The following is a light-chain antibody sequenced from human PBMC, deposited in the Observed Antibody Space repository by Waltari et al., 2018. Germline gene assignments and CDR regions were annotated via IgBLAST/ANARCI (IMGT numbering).Light chain of an antibody. V-gene: IGLV3-25*03. Sequence: YELTQPPSVSVSPGQTAKITCPGEALPKQYAHWYKQTPGQAPVVVMSKDNERPSGIPERFSGSTSGTIVTLTITGVQAEDEADYYCQSADSSGTYWVFGGGTKLTVL. CDR1: ALPKQY. CDR3: QSADSSGTYWV. CDR2: KDN. J-gene: IGLJ3*02.